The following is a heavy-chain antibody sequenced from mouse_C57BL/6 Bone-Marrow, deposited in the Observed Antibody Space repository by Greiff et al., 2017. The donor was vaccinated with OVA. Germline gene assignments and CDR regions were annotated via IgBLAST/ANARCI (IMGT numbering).Heavy chain of an antibody. CDR2: IWTGGGT. V-gene: IGHV2-9-1*01. Sequence: VKLMESGPGLVAPSQSLSITCTVSGFSLTSYAISWVRQPPGKGLEWLGVIWTGGGTNYNSAPNSRLSISTDNSKSQVFLKMNSLQTEDTARYDCARNAIYDGSWFADWGQGTLVTVSA. CDR3: ARNAIYDGSWFAD. CDR1: GFSLTSYA. D-gene: IGHD2-3*01. J-gene: IGHJ3*01.